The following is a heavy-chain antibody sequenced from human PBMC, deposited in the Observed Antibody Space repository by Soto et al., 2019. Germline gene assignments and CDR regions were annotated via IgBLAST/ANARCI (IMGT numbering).Heavy chain of an antibody. Sequence: GESLKISCKGSGYSFTSYWISWVRQMPGKGLEWMGRVDPSDSYTNYSPSFQGHVTISADKSISTAYLQWSSLKASDTAMYYCARSRSGSYHDAFDIWGQGTMVTVSS. CDR2: VDPSDSYT. CDR3: ARSRSGSYHDAFDI. CDR1: GYSFTSYW. J-gene: IGHJ3*02. D-gene: IGHD1-26*01. V-gene: IGHV5-10-1*01.